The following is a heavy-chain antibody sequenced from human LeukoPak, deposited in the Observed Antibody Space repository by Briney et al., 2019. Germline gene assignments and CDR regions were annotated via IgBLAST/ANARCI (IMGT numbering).Heavy chain of an antibody. D-gene: IGHD2-2*01. V-gene: IGHV3-23*01. CDR2: ISGSGGST. Sequence: GGSLRLSCAASGFTFSSYAMSWVRQAPGKGLEWVSAISGSGGSTYYADSVKGRFTISTDNSKNTLYLQMNSLSAEDTAVYYCAKDLGIVVVPAAFDPWGQGTLVTVSS. J-gene: IGHJ5*02. CDR1: GFTFSSYA. CDR3: AKDLGIVVVPAAFDP.